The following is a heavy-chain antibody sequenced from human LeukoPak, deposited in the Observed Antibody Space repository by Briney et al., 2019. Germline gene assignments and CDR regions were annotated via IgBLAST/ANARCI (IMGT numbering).Heavy chain of an antibody. Sequence: PSETLSLTCTVSGGSISTYYWSWIRQPAGKGLEWIGRIYTSGSTNYNPSLKSRVTISVDTSKNQFSLKLSSVTAADTAVYYCAGETTVTAFDIWGQGTMVTVSS. V-gene: IGHV4-4*07. J-gene: IGHJ3*02. CDR3: AGETTVTAFDI. D-gene: IGHD4-17*01. CDR2: IYTSGST. CDR1: GGSISTYY.